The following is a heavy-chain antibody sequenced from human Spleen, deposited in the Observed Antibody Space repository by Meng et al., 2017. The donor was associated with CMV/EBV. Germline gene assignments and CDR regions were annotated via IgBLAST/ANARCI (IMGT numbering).Heavy chain of an antibody. Sequence: GESLKISCAASGFTFSSYWMHWVRQAPGKGLVWVSRINSDGSSTSYADSVKGRFTISRDNAKNTLYLQMNSLRAEDTAVYYCAREDYVLRYFDWLSPGRGGMDVWGQGTTVTVSS. V-gene: IGHV3-74*01. CDR1: GFTFSSYW. CDR3: AREDYVLRYFDWLSPGRGGMDV. D-gene: IGHD3-9*01. CDR2: INSDGSST. J-gene: IGHJ6*02.